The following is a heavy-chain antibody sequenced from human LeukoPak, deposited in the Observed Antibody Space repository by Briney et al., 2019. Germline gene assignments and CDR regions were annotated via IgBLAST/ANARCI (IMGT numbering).Heavy chain of an antibody. Sequence: GGSLRLSCTASGFTFSNYPINFVRQAPGKGLDWVSAISGSGTTIYYADAVRGRFTISRDNSKNTLYLQMNSLRAEDTAVYYCARGAGYNYPYYFDYWGQGTLVTVSS. D-gene: IGHD5-24*01. CDR1: GFTFSNYP. J-gene: IGHJ4*02. V-gene: IGHV3-23*01. CDR2: ISGSGTTI. CDR3: ARGAGYNYPYYFDY.